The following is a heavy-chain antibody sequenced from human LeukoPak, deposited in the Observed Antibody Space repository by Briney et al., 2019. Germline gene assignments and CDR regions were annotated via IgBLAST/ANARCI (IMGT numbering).Heavy chain of an antibody. D-gene: IGHD5-12*01. J-gene: IGHJ4*02. V-gene: IGHV4-39*07. CDR3: ARGYSGYGPPQTAGSGWNTYYFDY. CDR2: IYYSGST. CDR1: GDSISSSSYY. Sequence: PSETLSLTCTVSGDSISSSSYYWGWIRQPPGKGLEWIGSIYYSGSTYYNPSLKSRVTISVDTSKDQFSLKLSSVTAADTAVYYCARGYSGYGPPQTAGSGWNTYYFDYWGQGTLVTVSS.